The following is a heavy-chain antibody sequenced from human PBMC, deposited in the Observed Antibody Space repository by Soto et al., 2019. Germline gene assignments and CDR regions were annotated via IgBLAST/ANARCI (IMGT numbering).Heavy chain of an antibody. D-gene: IGHD6-19*01. Sequence: GGSLRLSCAASGFTFSSYAMSWVCQAPGKGLEWVSGISGSGSSTYYADSVKGRFTISRDNSKNTLYLQMNSLTAEDTALYYCAKVPYSTGWYGGIDYWGQGTLVTVSS. CDR1: GFTFSSYA. V-gene: IGHV3-23*01. CDR2: ISGSGSST. J-gene: IGHJ4*02. CDR3: AKVPYSTGWYGGIDY.